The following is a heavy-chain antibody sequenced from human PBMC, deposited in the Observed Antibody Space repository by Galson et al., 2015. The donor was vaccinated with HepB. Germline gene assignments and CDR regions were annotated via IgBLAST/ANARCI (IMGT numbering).Heavy chain of an antibody. D-gene: IGHD3-10*01. Sequence: SLRLSCAASGFTFSSYAMHWVRQAPGKGLEWAAVISYDGSIKHYGDSVKDRFTISRDNSKNTLYLQMNSLRPEDTAMYHCVKDFGRASLVAGCWGQGTLVTVSS. CDR2: ISYDGSIK. CDR3: VKDFGRASLVAGC. J-gene: IGHJ4*02. CDR1: GFTFSSYA. V-gene: IGHV3-30-3*02.